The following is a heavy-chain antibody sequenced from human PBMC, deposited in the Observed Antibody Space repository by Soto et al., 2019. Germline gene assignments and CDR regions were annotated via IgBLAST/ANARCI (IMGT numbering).Heavy chain of an antibody. V-gene: IGHV4-39*01. D-gene: IGHD3-3*01. J-gene: IGHJ5*02. Sequence: SETLSVTWTVAGVSISSSNYCWAWIRQSPGKGLEWIGTVYYNGFTYYNPSLKSRVAISVDTSKNQFSLKLTSVTAADTAVYYCARMGDFWSGPGELDPWGQGTLVTVSS. CDR3: ARMGDFWSGPGELDP. CDR2: VYYNGFT. CDR1: GVSISSSNYC.